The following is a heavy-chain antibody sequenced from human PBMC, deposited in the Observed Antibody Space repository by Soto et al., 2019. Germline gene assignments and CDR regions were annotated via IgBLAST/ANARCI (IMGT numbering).Heavy chain of an antibody. V-gene: IGHV3-23*01. CDR2: ISGSGDRT. J-gene: IGHJ4*02. CDR3: VKDDGGYPSTAPH. CDR1: GITISNYP. Sequence: EVQLLESGGGLVQPGGSLRLSCAASGITISNYPMSWVRQAPGKGLDWVSGISGSGDRTYYADYAKGRFTISKDISRNLLSLQLDSLGVEDTAVYFCVKDDGGYPSTAPHWGQGTLVTVSS. D-gene: IGHD3-22*01.